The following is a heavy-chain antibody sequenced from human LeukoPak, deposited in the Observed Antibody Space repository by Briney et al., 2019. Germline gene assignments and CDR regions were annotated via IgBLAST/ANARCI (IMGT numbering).Heavy chain of an antibody. D-gene: IGHD4-11*01. Sequence: GGSLRLSCAASGFTFSHYGMHWVRQAPGKGLEWVAVIWHDGSDKYYADSVKGRFTISRDNSKNTVYLHMDSLRAGDTAIYYCAKDAQRGFDYSNSLDYWGQGTMVTVSS. CDR1: GFTFSHYG. J-gene: IGHJ4*02. V-gene: IGHV3-33*06. CDR3: AKDAQRGFDYSNSLDY. CDR2: IWHDGSDK.